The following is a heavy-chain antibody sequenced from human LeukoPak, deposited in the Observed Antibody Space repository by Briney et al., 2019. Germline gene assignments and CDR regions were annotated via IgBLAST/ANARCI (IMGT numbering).Heavy chain of an antibody. CDR1: GFIFGSYG. CDR2: TPYHGVSR. Sequence: PGGSLRLSCAASGFIFGSYGMHWVRQAPGKGLEWVAFTPYHGVSRYYTESVKGRFTISRDNSKSTLYLQMNSLRIEETAVYYCAKDRHGDYTSDYWGQGTLVIVSS. J-gene: IGHJ4*02. CDR3: AKDRHGDYTSDY. D-gene: IGHD4-17*01. V-gene: IGHV3-30*02.